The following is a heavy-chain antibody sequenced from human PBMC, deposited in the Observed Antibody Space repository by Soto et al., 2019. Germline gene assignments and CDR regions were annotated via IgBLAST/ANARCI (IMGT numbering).Heavy chain of an antibody. CDR3: VRGPDYEGYFDY. J-gene: IGHJ4*02. CDR2: IILPFGTP. V-gene: IGHV1-69*12. D-gene: IGHD3-22*01. Sequence: QVRLMQSGAEVKKTGSSVKVSCKASGTTFSNYAIGWVRQAPGQGLEWMGGIILPFGTPNYAQKFQGRVTITADESMTTVYMELRGLRFEDTAVYYCVRGPDYEGYFDYWGQGSLVTVSS. CDR1: GTTFSNYA.